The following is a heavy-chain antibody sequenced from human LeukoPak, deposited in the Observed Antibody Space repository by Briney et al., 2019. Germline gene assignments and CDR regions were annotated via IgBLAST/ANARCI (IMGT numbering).Heavy chain of an antibody. V-gene: IGHV3-11*03. Sequence: GGSLRLSCVVSGIPFSDYYMNWIRQAPGKGLEWTSYISSSSSYTDYADSVKGRFTISRDNAQNALFLQMNSLRVEDTAVYYCAAGTAADYWGQGTLVTVSS. D-gene: IGHD6-13*01. CDR1: GIPFSDYY. J-gene: IGHJ4*02. CDR2: ISSSSSYT. CDR3: AAGTAADY.